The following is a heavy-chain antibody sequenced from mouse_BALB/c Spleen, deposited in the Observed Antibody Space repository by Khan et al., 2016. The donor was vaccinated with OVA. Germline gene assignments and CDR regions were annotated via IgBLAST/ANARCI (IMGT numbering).Heavy chain of an antibody. J-gene: IGHJ3*01. Sequence: EVELVESGGDLVKPGGSLRLSCAASGFTFSTYGMSWVRQPPDKRLEWVATINSDGDYTYYPDTVKGRFTISRNNAANTLSLQMSSLQSEDTARYDCASHLPGSFAYGGQGTLVTVSA. CDR3: ASHLPGSFAY. D-gene: IGHD4-1*01. CDR1: GFTFSTYG. CDR2: INSDGDYT. V-gene: IGHV5-6*01.